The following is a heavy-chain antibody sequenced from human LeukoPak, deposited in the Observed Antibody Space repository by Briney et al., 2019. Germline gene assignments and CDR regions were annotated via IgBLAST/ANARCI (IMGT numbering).Heavy chain of an antibody. Sequence: ASVKVSCKASGDIFSSHALHWGRHAPGQRLEWMGWITAGNGNTKYSQKFQGRVTITRDTSASTAYLELSSLRSEDTAVYYCARIYSVYDIQDSWGQGTLVTVSS. CDR2: ITAGNGNT. V-gene: IGHV1-3*01. D-gene: IGHD5/OR15-5a*01. CDR1: GDIFSSHA. CDR3: ARIYSVYDIQDS. J-gene: IGHJ5*01.